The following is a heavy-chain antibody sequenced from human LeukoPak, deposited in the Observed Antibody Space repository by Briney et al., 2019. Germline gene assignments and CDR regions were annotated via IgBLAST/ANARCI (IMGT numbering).Heavy chain of an antibody. CDR3: ARVSMVYDY. V-gene: IGHV4-39*07. D-gene: IGHD2-8*01. CDR1: GGSISSSSYY. Sequence: MPSETLSLTCTVSGGSISSSSYYWGWIRQPPGKGLEWIGSIYYSGSTYYNPSLKSRVTISVDTSKNQFSLKLSSVTAADTAVYYCARVSMVYDYWGQGTLVTVSS. J-gene: IGHJ4*02. CDR2: IYYSGST.